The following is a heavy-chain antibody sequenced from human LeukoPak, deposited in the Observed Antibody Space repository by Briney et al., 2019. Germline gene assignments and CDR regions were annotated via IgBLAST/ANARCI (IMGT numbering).Heavy chain of an antibody. V-gene: IGHV4-30-4*02. CDR1: GGSISSGDYY. CDR3: ARDYHRDNWFDP. J-gene: IGHJ5*02. CDR2: IYYSGST. Sequence: PSETLSLTCTVSGGSISSGDYYWSWIRQLPGKGLEWIGYIYYSGSTYYNPSLKSRVTISVDTSKNQFSLKLSSVTAADTAVYYCARDYHRDNWFDPWGQGTLVTVSS.